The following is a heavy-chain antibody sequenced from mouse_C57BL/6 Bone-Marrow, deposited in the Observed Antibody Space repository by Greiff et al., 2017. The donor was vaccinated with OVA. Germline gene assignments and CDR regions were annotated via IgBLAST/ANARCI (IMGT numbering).Heavy chain of an antibody. J-gene: IGHJ1*03. CDR1: GFSLTSYA. CDR3: ARKGWYNWYFDV. V-gene: IGHV2-9-1*01. Sequence: QVQLKESGPGLVAPSQSLSITCTVSGFSLTSYAISWVRQPPGKGLEWLGGIWTGGGTNYNSAHKSRLSISKDNSKSQVFLKMNSLQTDDTARYYCARKGWYNWYFDVWGTGTTVTVSS. CDR2: IWTGGGT. D-gene: IGHD2-1*01.